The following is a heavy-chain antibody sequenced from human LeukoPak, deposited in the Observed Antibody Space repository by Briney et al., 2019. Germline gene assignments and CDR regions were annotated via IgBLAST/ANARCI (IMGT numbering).Heavy chain of an antibody. V-gene: IGHV3-21*01. J-gene: IGHJ4*02. D-gene: IGHD4-23*01. CDR1: GFAFSTYV. CDR3: ARDTYSRWQTDY. CDR2: ISGSSSHI. Sequence: PGTSLRLSCAASGFAFSTYVMHWVRQAPGKGLEWVSSISGSSSHIYYADSVEGRFTISRDNAENSLYLQMNGLRTEDTAVYYCARDTYSRWQTDYWGQGTLVTVSS.